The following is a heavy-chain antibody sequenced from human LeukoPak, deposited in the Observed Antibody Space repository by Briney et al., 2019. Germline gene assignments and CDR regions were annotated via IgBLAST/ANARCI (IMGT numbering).Heavy chain of an antibody. CDR3: ARGWWELLRDY. D-gene: IGHD1-26*01. V-gene: IGHV3-7*01. CDR1: GFTFSSYW. J-gene: IGHJ4*02. Sequence: GGSLRLSCAASGFTFSSYWMSWVRQAPGKGLEWVANIKQDGSEKYYVDSVKGRFTISRDNAKTSLYLQMSSLRVEDTAVYYCARGWWELLRDYWGQGTLVTVSS. CDR2: IKQDGSEK.